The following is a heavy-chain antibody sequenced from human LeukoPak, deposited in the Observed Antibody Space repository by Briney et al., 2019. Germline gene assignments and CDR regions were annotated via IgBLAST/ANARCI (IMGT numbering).Heavy chain of an antibody. V-gene: IGHV4-4*07. CDR2: IYTSGST. CDR3: ASHPSRDSSGWYFPNWFDP. J-gene: IGHJ5*02. Sequence: SETLSLTCTVSGGPISSYYWSWIRQPAGKGLEWIGRIYTSGSTNYNPSLKSRVTMSVDTSKNQFSLKLSSVTAADTAVYYCASHPSRDSSGWYFPNWFDPWGQGTLVTVSS. CDR1: GGPISSYY. D-gene: IGHD6-19*01.